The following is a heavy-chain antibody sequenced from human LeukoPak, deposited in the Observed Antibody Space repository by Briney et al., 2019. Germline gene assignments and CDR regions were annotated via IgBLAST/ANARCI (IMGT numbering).Heavy chain of an antibody. V-gene: IGHV4-34*01. J-gene: IGHJ5*02. Sequence: SETLSLTCADYGGSFSGYYWSWIRQPPGKGLEWIGEINHSGSTNYNPSLKSRVTISVDTSKNQFSLKLSSVTAADTAVNYCARGNDGWFDPWGQGTLVTVSS. D-gene: IGHD1-1*01. CDR2: INHSGST. CDR1: GGSFSGYY. CDR3: ARGNDGWFDP.